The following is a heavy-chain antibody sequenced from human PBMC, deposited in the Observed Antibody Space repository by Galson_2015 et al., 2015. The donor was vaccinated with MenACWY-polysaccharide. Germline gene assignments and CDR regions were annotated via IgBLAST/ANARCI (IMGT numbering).Heavy chain of an antibody. Sequence: LRLSCAASGFTFSNYAMSWVRQAPGKGLEWVSTIGGSGSNTHYADSVKGRFTISRDNSKNTLSLQMNSLRAEDTAVYYCARVRYSAGKYQFDYWGQGTLVAVSS. CDR2: IGGSGSNT. CDR1: GFTFSNYA. CDR3: ARVRYSAGKYQFDY. D-gene: IGHD2-2*01. V-gene: IGHV3-23*01. J-gene: IGHJ4*02.